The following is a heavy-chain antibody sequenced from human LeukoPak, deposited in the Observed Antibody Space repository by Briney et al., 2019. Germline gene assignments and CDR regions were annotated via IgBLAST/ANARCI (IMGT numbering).Heavy chain of an antibody. CDR3: ARDRGVLLAGNYMGGVWFDP. CDR2: IYTSGST. D-gene: IGHD3-9*01. J-gene: IGHJ5*02. Sequence: PSQTLSLTSTLSGGSPTSVRYYWSWIRQPPGKGLEWIGRIYTSGSTNTNPSLKSRVTISVDTSKHQFSLKLSSVTAADTVVYYCARDRGVLLAGNYMGGVWFDPWGQGTLVTVSS. V-gene: IGHV4-61*02. CDR1: GGSPTSVRYY.